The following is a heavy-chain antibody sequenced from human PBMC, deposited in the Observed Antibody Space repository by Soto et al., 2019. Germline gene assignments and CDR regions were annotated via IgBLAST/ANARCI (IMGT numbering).Heavy chain of an antibody. Sequence: PSETLSLTCSVCGASIISNDWWILLRQTPGKGLEWIVEIFHSGRTNYSPSFKSRVPITVDTSKTQFSLEMAYVTAADTAVYYCARANLRSFWTFDHWGQGSPVTVSS. D-gene: IGHD5-12*01. CDR3: ARANLRSFWTFDH. CDR2: IFHSGRT. V-gene: IGHV4-4*02. J-gene: IGHJ4*02. CDR1: GASIISNDW.